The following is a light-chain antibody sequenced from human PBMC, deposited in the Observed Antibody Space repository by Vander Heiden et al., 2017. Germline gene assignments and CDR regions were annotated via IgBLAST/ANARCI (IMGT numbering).Light chain of an antibody. CDR1: QSIGSY. J-gene: IGKJ1*01. CDR2: AAS. V-gene: IGKV1-39*01. CDR3: QQSYGTWT. Sequence: DIQLTQSPSSLSASVGDRVTITCRAGQSIGSYVSWYQQKPGKAPKLVIYAASNVQSGVPARFSGSGSGTDFTLSISSLQPEDFATYYCQQSYGTWTFGQGTKVEIK.